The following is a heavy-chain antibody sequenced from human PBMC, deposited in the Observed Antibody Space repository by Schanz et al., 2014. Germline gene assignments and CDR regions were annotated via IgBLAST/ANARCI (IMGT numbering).Heavy chain of an antibody. V-gene: IGHV3-33*08. D-gene: IGHD6-6*01. J-gene: IGHJ6*02. Sequence: VQLLESGGGLVQPGGSLRLSCAASEFSFSSFGMNWVRQAPGKGLEWVALISNDGSSKNHADSVKGRFTISRDNAKNLLYLQMNRLRAEDTAVYYCATEGPRGTRHPINYYYAMDNWGQGTKVTV. CDR1: EFSFSSFG. CDR2: ISNDGSSK. CDR3: ATEGPRGTRHPINYYYAMDN.